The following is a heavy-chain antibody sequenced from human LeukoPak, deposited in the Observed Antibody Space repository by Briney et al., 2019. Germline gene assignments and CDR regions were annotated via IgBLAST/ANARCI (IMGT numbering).Heavy chain of an antibody. Sequence: GGSLRLSCAASGFTFSTSWMHWVRQAPGKGLVWVSRINTDRSSTSHADSVKGRFTIPRDNAKNTLYLQMNSLRAEDTAVYYCARGGMEQWLAFDYWGQGTLVTVSS. CDR2: INTDRSST. CDR3: ARGGMEQWLAFDY. J-gene: IGHJ4*02. D-gene: IGHD6-19*01. CDR1: GFTFSTSW. V-gene: IGHV3-74*01.